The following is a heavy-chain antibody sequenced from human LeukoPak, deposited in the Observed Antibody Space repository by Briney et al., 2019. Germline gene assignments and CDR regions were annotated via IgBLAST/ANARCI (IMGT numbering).Heavy chain of an antibody. V-gene: IGHV1-46*01. Sequence: ASVKVSCKASGYTFTTYYIHWVRQAPGQGFEWMGITNPSAGNATYAQKFQGRVTITRDTSTSTVYMELTSLTSDDTAVYYCARLGVTDCWGQGTLVTVSS. J-gene: IGHJ4*02. CDR2: TNPSAGNA. D-gene: IGHD2-21*02. CDR3: ARLGVTDC. CDR1: GYTFTTYY.